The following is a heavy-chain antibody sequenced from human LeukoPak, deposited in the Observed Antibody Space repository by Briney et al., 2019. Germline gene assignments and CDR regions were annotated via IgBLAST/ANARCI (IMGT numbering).Heavy chain of an antibody. V-gene: IGHV1-69*04. CDR2: IIPILGIA. D-gene: IGHD2-21*01. CDR1: GGTFSSYT. CDR3: ARDSSYCGGDCYGDY. J-gene: IGHJ4*02. Sequence: SVNVSFKSSGGTFSSYTISWVRQAPGQGLEWMGRIIPILGIANYAQKFQGRVTITADKSTSTAYMELSSLRSEDTAVYYCARDSSYCGGDCYGDYWGQGTLVTVSS.